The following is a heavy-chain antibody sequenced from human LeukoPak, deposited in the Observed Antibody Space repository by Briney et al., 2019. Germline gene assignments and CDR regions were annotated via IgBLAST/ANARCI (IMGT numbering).Heavy chain of an antibody. CDR3: ARDQGLYYYDSSGLDY. CDR1: GYTFTSYA. Sequence: ASVKVSCKASGYTFTSYAMYWVRQAPGQRLEWMGWINAGNGSTKYSQKFQGRVTITRDTSASTAYMELSSLRSEDTAVYYCARDQGLYYYDSSGLDYWGQGTLVTVSS. CDR2: INAGNGST. V-gene: IGHV1-3*01. J-gene: IGHJ4*02. D-gene: IGHD3-22*01.